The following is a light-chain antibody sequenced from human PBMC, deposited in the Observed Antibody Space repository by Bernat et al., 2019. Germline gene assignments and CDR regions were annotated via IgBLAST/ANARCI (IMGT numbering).Light chain of an antibody. CDR3: SAWDSSLTAWV. CDR1: SNNVGNEG. J-gene: IGLJ3*02. CDR2: RNN. Sequence: QAGLTQPPSVSKGLRQTVTLTCTGNSNNVGNEGATWLQQHQGHPPKLLSYRNNNRPSGISERLSASRSGNTASLTITGLQPEDEAEYYCSAWDSSLTAWVFGGGTKLTVL. V-gene: IGLV10-54*01.